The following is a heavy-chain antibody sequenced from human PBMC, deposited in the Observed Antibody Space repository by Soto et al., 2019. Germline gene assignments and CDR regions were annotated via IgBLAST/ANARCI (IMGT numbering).Heavy chain of an antibody. V-gene: IGHV1-8*01. CDR3: ARVGYCISTSCPTIRGMDV. Sequence: ASVKVSCKASGYTFTSYDINWVRQATGQGLEWMGWMNPNSGNTGYAQKFQGRVTMTRNTSISTAYMELSSLRSEDTAVYYCARVGYCISTSCPTIRGMDVWGQGTTVTVSS. D-gene: IGHD2-2*01. CDR2: MNPNSGNT. CDR1: GYTFTSYD. J-gene: IGHJ6*02.